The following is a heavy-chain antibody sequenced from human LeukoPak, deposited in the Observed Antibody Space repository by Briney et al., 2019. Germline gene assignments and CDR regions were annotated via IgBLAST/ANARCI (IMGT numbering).Heavy chain of an antibody. CDR3: ARDWAAVAGTRDYFDY. Sequence: ASVKVSCKTSAYTFTGYYMHWVRQAPGQGLEWMGWINTNTGNPTYAQGFTGRFVFSLDTSVSTAYLQISSLKAEDTAVYYCARDWAAVAGTRDYFDYWGQGTLVTVSS. CDR1: AYTFTGYY. D-gene: IGHD6-19*01. CDR2: INTNTGNP. V-gene: IGHV7-4-1*02. J-gene: IGHJ4*02.